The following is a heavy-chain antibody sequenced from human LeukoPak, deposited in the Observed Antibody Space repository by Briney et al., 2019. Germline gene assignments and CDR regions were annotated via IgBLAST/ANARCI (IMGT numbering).Heavy chain of an antibody. Sequence: PGGSLRLSCAASGFTFSSNYMSWVRQAPGKGLEWVSVIYSGGSTYYADSVKGRFTISRDNSKNTLYLQMNSLRAEDTAVYYCARDKGGGGTFDYWGQGTLVTVSS. CDR1: GFTFSSNY. D-gene: IGHD3-16*01. V-gene: IGHV3-53*01. CDR3: ARDKGGGGTFDY. CDR2: IYSGGST. J-gene: IGHJ4*02.